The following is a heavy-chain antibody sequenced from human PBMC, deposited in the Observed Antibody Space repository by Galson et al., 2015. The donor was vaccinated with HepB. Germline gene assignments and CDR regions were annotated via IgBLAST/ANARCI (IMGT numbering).Heavy chain of an antibody. J-gene: IGHJ4*02. Sequence: SLRLSCAASGFPFRSHGMHWVRRAPGKGLEWVAVMSYDGSNKDYADSVKGRFTISRDISNNTLYLQMNSLRTEDTAVYYCARGSQEFDYWGQGTLVTVSS. CDR1: GFPFRSHG. D-gene: IGHD1-26*01. CDR2: MSYDGSNK. V-gene: IGHV3-30*03. CDR3: ARGSQEFDY.